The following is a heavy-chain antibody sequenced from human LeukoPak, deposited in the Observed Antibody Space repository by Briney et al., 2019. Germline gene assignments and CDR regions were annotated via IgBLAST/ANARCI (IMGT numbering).Heavy chain of an antibody. J-gene: IGHJ4*02. V-gene: IGHV3-74*01. CDR2: IRTDGGST. D-gene: IGHD2-8*02. CDR3: ARDMETGGRAFDS. CDR1: GFGFINYW. Sequence: GSLRLSCAASGFGFINYWIHWVRQAPAKGLVWVSRIRTDGGSTAYADFVKGRFTISRDNAKNTVYLQMNSLRADDTAVYYCARDMETGGRAFDSWGQGTLVTVSS.